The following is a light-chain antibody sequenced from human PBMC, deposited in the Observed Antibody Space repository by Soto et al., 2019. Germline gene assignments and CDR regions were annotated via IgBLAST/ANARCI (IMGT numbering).Light chain of an antibody. CDR3: QQYITAPWT. Sequence: DIVLTQSPGTLSLSPGERATLSCRASQSVSRSLAWYQQKPGQAPRLLIHGASTRATGIPERFSGSGSGTDFPLTISRLEAEDFAVYSCQQYITAPWTFGQGTKVEIK. CDR2: GAS. V-gene: IGKV3-20*01. J-gene: IGKJ1*01. CDR1: QSVSRS.